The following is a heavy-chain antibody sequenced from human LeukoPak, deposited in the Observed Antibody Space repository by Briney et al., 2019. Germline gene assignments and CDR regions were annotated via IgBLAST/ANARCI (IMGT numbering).Heavy chain of an antibody. CDR3: AKILMRAEYFQH. D-gene: IGHD2-15*01. CDR1: GFTFSSYA. J-gene: IGHJ1*01. V-gene: IGHV3-23*01. Sequence: GGSLRLSCAASGFTFSSYAMSWVRQAPGKGLEWVSAISGSGGSTYYADPVKGRFTISRDNSKNTLYLQMNSLRAEDTAVYYCAKILMRAEYFQHWGQGTLVTVSS. CDR2: ISGSGGST.